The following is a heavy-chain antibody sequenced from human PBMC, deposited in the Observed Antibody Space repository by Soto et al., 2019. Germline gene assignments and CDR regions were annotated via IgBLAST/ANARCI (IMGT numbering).Heavy chain of an antibody. J-gene: IGHJ4*02. CDR3: ARDFAASYSSSWYYFDY. Sequence: PWETLCLTCTVSGGSISSGGYYWSWVRQHPGKGLEWIVYIYYSGSTYYNPSLKSRVTISVDTSKNQFSLKLSSVTAADTAVYYCARDFAASYSSSWYYFDYWGQGTLVPVSS. CDR1: GGSISSGGYY. CDR2: IYYSGST. D-gene: IGHD6-13*01. V-gene: IGHV4-31*03.